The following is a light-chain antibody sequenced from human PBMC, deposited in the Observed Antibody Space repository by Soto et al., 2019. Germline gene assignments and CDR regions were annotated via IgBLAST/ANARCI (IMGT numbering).Light chain of an antibody. V-gene: IGKV4-1*01. CDR3: QQYYSSLLT. Sequence: DIVMTQSPASLAVSLGERATINCKSSQSVFYSSTNKNYLAWYQQKPGQPPELLIYWASTRESGVPDRFSGSGSGTDFTLTISSLQAEDVAVYYCQQYYSSLLTFGGGTKVEIK. CDR2: WAS. J-gene: IGKJ4*01. CDR1: QSVFYSSTNKNY.